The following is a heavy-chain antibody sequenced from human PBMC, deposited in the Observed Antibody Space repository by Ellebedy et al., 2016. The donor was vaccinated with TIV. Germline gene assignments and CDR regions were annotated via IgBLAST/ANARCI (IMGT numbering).Heavy chain of an antibody. V-gene: IGHV1-2*04. CDR1: GYTFTGYY. D-gene: IGHD2-2*01. J-gene: IGHJ6*02. Sequence: ASVKVSCXASGYTFTGYYMHWVRQAPGQGLEWMGWINPNSGGTNYAQKFQGWITMTRDTSISTAYMELSRLRSEDTAVYYCARDRVPAAPASYYGMDVWGQGTTVTVSS. CDR3: ARDRVPAAPASYYGMDV. CDR2: INPNSGGT.